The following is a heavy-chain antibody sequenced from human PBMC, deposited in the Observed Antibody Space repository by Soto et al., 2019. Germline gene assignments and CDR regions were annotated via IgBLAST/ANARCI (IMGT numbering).Heavy chain of an antibody. J-gene: IGHJ4*02. Sequence: GGSLRLSCAASGFTFSNYAMSWVRQAPGGGLEWVSSMSGSSSTTYYAESVRGRFTISRDRSKNTLYLQMSSLRAEDTALYYCAKNQERELPRVIDFWGQGTLVTVSS. CDR2: MSGSSSTT. V-gene: IGHV3-23*01. D-gene: IGHD1-7*01. CDR1: GFTFSNYA. CDR3: AKNQERELPRVIDF.